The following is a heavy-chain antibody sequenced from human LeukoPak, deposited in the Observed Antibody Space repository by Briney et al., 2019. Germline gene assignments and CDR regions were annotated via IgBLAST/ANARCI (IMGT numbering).Heavy chain of an antibody. CDR3: ARIQFDP. J-gene: IGHJ5*02. Sequence: SETLSLTCAGYGGSFSGYYWSWIRKPPGKGLEWIGEINHSGSTNYNPSLKSRVTISVDMSKNQFSLKLSSVTAADTAVYYCARIQFDPWGQGTLVTVSS. CDR1: GGSFSGYY. V-gene: IGHV4-34*01. CDR2: INHSGST.